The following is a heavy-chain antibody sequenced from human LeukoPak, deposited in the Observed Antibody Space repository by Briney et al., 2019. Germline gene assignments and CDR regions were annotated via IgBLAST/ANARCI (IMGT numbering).Heavy chain of an antibody. CDR2: ISWNSGSI. CDR3: AKDIRRVYASSGYFHGGTHFDI. V-gene: IGHV3-9*01. Sequence: GGSLRLSCAASGFTFDDYAMHWVRQAPGKGLEWVSGISWNSGSIGYADSVKGRFTISRDNAKNSLYLQMNSLRAEDTALYYCAKDIRRVYASSGYFHGGTHFDIWGQGTMVTVSS. CDR1: GFTFDDYA. D-gene: IGHD3-22*01. J-gene: IGHJ3*02.